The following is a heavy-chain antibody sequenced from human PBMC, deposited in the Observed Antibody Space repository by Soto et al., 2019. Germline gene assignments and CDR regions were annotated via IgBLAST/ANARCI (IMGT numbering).Heavy chain of an antibody. Sequence: GGSLRLSCSASGFTFSSYAMHWVRQAPGKGLEYVSAISSNGGSTYYADSVKGRFTISRDNSKNTLYLQMSSLRAEDTAVYYCVKDRGGDIVVVPAAGMDVWGQGTTLTVS. CDR3: VKDRGGDIVVVPAAGMDV. J-gene: IGHJ6*02. CDR1: GFTFSSYA. D-gene: IGHD2-2*01. CDR2: ISSNGGST. V-gene: IGHV3-64D*08.